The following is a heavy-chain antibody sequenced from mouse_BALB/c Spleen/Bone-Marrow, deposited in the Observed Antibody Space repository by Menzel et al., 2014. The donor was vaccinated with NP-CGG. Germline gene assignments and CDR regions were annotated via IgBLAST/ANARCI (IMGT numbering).Heavy chain of an antibody. CDR3: ARGVYGYVKYAIDY. V-gene: IGHV5-17*02. D-gene: IGHD1-2*01. Sequence: EVQLVESGGGLVQPGGSRKLSCAASGFTFSSFGMHWVRQAPEKGLEWVAYISGGSSTIYYADTVKGRFTISRDNPKNTLFLQMTSLRSEDTAMYYCARGVYGYVKYAIDYMGQGTSVTVSS. CDR2: ISGGSSTI. J-gene: IGHJ4*01. CDR1: GFTFSSFG.